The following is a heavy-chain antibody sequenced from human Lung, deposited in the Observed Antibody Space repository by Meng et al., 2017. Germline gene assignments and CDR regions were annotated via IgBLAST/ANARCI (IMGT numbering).Heavy chain of an antibody. CDR3: ARGQKGYFDL. CDR2: IYNSGST. V-gene: IGHV4-30-4*01. Sequence: QVQRPEPGPGLVKPSPTLSLTCTVSGGSISSSNYYWSWIRQPPGKGLEWSGHIYNSGSTYYNPSLKSRITISVDTSKNQFSLKLSSVTAADTAVYYCARGQKGYFDLWGRGTLVTVSS. CDR1: GGSISSSNYY. J-gene: IGHJ2*01.